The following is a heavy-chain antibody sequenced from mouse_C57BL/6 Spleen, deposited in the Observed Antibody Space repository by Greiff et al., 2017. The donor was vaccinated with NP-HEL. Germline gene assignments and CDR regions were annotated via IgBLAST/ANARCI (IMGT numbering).Heavy chain of an antibody. Sequence: VQLQQPGAELVKPGASVKMSCKASGYTFTSYWITWVKQRPGQGLEWIGDIYPGSGSTNYNEKFKSKATLTVDTSSSTAYMQLSSLTSEDSAVYYCARRRHYGNYEYFDVWGTGTTVTVSS. CDR1: GYTFTSYW. V-gene: IGHV1-55*01. CDR3: ARRRHYGNYEYFDV. J-gene: IGHJ1*03. D-gene: IGHD2-1*01. CDR2: IYPGSGST.